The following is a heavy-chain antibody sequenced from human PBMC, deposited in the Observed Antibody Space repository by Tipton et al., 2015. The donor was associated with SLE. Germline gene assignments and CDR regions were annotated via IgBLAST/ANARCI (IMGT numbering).Heavy chain of an antibody. CDR3: ARGIGGLDYGSGSYYGNWFDP. V-gene: IGHV4-4*02. CDR1: GGSISRSNW. Sequence: TLSLTCAVSGGSISRSNWWSWVRQPPGKGLQWIGEISHSETTSYNPSLQSRVTISLDKSKNQFSLRLNSVTAADTAVYYCARGIGGLDYGSGSYYGNWFDPWGQGTLVTVSS. CDR2: ISHSETT. D-gene: IGHD3-10*01. J-gene: IGHJ5*02.